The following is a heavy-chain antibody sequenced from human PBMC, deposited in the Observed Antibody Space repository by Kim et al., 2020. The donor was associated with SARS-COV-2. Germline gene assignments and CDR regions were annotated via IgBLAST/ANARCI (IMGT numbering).Heavy chain of an antibody. Sequence: GGSLRLSCAASGFTFSSDSMNWVRQAPGKGLEGVSYISSSSSTIYDADSVKGRFTISRDKAKNSLYLQMNSLRDEDTAVYYCARDSAYYYYGMDVWGQGTTVTVSS. V-gene: IGHV3-48*02. CDR2: ISSSSSTI. D-gene: IGHD3-10*01. J-gene: IGHJ6*02. CDR1: GFTFSSDS. CDR3: ARDSAYYYYGMDV.